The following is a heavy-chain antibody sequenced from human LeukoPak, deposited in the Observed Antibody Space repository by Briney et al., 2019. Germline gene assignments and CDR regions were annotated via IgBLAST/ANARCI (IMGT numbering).Heavy chain of an antibody. D-gene: IGHD2-21*02. CDR1: GGSISSYY. V-gene: IGHV4-4*07. CDR3: ARNTTEVVTAKWFDP. CDR2: IYTSGST. J-gene: IGHJ5*02. Sequence: PSETLSLTCTVSGGSISSYYWSWIRQPAGKGLEWIGRIYTSGSTNYNPSLKSRVTISVDTSKNQFSLKLSSVTAADTAVYYCARNTTEVVTAKWFDPWGQGTLVTVSS.